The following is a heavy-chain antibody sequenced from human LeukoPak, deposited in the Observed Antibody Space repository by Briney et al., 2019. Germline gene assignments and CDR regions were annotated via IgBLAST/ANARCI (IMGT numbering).Heavy chain of an antibody. J-gene: IGHJ4*02. D-gene: IGHD4-23*01. CDR1: GFTFNNFG. Sequence: GGSLRLSCAASGFTFNNFGMHWVRQAPGKGLEWVSFIGYEGVHKYYADSVKGRFTISKDNSKATLYLQMNSLRPEDTAFYYCAKDLHGGYSSDYWGQGTLVTVFS. V-gene: IGHV3-30*02. CDR3: AKDLHGGYSSDY. CDR2: IGYEGVHK.